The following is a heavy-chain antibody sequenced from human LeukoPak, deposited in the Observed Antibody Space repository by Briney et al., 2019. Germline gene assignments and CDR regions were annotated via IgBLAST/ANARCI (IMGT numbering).Heavy chain of an antibody. CDR1: GGSISSYY. CDR3: ARGVPSALFLRNYFDY. CDR2: IYTSGST. D-gene: IGHD3-10*01. V-gene: IGHV4-4*07. J-gene: IGHJ4*02. Sequence: NTSETLSLTCTVSGGSISSYYWSWIRQPAGKGLEWIGRIYTSGSTNYNPSLKSRVTISVDTSKNQFSLKLSSVTAADTAVYYCARGVPSALFLRNYFDYWGQGTLVTVSS.